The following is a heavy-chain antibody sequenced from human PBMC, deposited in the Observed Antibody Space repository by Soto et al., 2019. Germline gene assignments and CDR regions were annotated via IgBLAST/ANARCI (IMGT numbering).Heavy chain of an antibody. CDR2: INAGTGHT. V-gene: IGHV1-3*01. CDR1: GYTFTSYA. Sequence: ASVKVSCKASGYTFTSYAMHWVRQAPGQRLEWMGWINAGTGHTKYSQKFQGRVTITRDTSASTAYMELSGLRSEDTAVYYCAAIIAATKGFDYWGQGTLVTVYS. D-gene: IGHD5-12*01. J-gene: IGHJ4*02. CDR3: AAIIAATKGFDY.